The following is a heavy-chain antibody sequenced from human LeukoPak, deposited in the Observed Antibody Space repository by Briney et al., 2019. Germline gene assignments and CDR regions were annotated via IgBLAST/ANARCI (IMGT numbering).Heavy chain of an antibody. CDR2: IYGGGTT. V-gene: IGHV3-53*01. CDR3: ARGLGYSSGWPYYFDY. Sequence: GGSLRLSCAASGFTVSINYMTWVRQAPGKGLEWVSVIYGGGTTYYADSVKGRFTISKDNSENTLYLQMNSLRAEDTAVYYCARGLGYSSGWPYYFDYWGQGVLVTVSS. CDR1: GFTVSINY. J-gene: IGHJ4*02. D-gene: IGHD6-19*01.